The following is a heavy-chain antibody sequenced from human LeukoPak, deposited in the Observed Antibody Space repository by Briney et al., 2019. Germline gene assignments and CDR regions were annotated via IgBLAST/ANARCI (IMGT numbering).Heavy chain of an antibody. CDR2: ISSSGNTI. V-gene: IGHV3-48*03. J-gene: IGHJ6*02. CDR3: ANILGRWAGYGMDV. D-gene: IGHD3-9*01. Sequence: PGGSLSLSCAASGFTFSSYEMNWVRQAPGKGLEWVSYISSSGNTIYYADSVKGRFTISRDNAKNSLYLQMNSLRAEDTAVYYCANILGRWAGYGMDVWGQGTTVTVSS. CDR1: GFTFSSYE.